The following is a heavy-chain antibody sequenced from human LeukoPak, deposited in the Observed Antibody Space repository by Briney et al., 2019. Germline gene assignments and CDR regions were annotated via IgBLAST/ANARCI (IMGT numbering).Heavy chain of an antibody. CDR2: INHSGST. Sequence: SETLSLTCGVYGGSFSGYYWSWIRQPPGKGLEWIGEINHSGSTNYNPSLKSRVTISVDTSKNQFSLKLSSVTAADTAVYYCAREKTGAGLDYWGQGTLVTVSS. J-gene: IGHJ4*02. CDR3: AREKTGAGLDY. V-gene: IGHV4-34*01. CDR1: GGSFSGYY.